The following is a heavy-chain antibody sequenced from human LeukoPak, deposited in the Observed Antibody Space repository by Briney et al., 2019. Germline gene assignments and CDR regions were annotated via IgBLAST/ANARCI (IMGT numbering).Heavy chain of an antibody. J-gene: IGHJ4*02. V-gene: IGHV4-31*03. D-gene: IGHD3-22*01. CDR1: GGSISSGGYS. CDR3: ARAHEGDSSGYRYYFDY. Sequence: SETLSLTCTVSGGSISSGGYSWSWIRQHPGKGLEWIGYIYYSGSTYYNPSLKSRVTISVDTSKNQFSLKLSSVTAADTAVYYCARAHEGDSSGYRYYFDYWGQGTLVTVSS. CDR2: IYYSGST.